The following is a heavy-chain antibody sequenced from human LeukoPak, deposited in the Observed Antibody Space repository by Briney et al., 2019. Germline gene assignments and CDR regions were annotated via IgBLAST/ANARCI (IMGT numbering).Heavy chain of an antibody. J-gene: IGHJ5*02. CDR1: GGTFSSYA. Sequence: SVKVSCKASGGTFSSYAISWVRQAPGQGLEWMGGIIPIFGTANYAQKFQGRVTITADESTSTAYMELSSLRSEDTAVYYCARGIRGVVRGVIPPRSWFDPWGRGTLVTVSS. V-gene: IGHV1-69*13. CDR2: IIPIFGTA. D-gene: IGHD3-10*01. CDR3: ARGIRGVVRGVIPPRSWFDP.